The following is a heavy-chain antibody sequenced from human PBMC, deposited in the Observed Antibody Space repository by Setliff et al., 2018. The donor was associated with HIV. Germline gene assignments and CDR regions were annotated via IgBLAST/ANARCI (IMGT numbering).Heavy chain of an antibody. D-gene: IGHD3-22*01. CDR3: AKDGPHDRSGRYYSALDS. V-gene: IGHV3-7*03. CDR1: GFTFSSYW. J-gene: IGHJ4*02. Sequence: PGGSLRLSCEASGFTFSSYWMSWVRQGPGKGLEWVANMKPDGGEINYVDSVRGRFIISRDNAKNSVYLQMDSLRPEDTAFYYCAKDGPHDRSGRYYSALDSWGQGTLVTVS. CDR2: MKPDGGEI.